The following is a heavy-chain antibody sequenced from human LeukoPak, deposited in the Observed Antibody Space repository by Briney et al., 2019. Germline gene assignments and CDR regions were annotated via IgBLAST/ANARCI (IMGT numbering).Heavy chain of an antibody. CDR1: GFTFSSYE. D-gene: IGHD6-19*01. V-gene: IGHV3-48*03. CDR3: ARGGSSGFVYYGMDV. CDR2: ISSSGSTI. Sequence: GGSLRLSCAASGFTFSSYEMNWVRQAPGKGLEWVSYISSSGSTIYYADSVKGRFTISRDNAKNSLYLQMNSLRAEDTAVYYCARGGSSGFVYYGMDVWGQGTTVTVSS. J-gene: IGHJ6*02.